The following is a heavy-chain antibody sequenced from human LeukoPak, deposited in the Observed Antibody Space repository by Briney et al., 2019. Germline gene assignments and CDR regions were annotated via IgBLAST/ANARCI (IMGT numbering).Heavy chain of an antibody. Sequence: GASLRLSCAASGFTFNSYSMYWVRQAPGKGLEWVSSISSSSSHMFYADSVKGRFSISRDNANNSLYLQMNSLRAEDTAVYYCVRDSGSSYGYYFLHWGQGTLVTAFS. CDR1: GFTFNSYS. V-gene: IGHV3-21*01. CDR2: ISSSSSHM. D-gene: IGHD1-26*01. J-gene: IGHJ1*01. CDR3: VRDSGSSYGYYFLH.